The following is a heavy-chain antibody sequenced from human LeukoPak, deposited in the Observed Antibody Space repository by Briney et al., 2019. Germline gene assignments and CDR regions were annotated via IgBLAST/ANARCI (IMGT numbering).Heavy chain of an antibody. CDR1: GFTFEDYA. V-gene: IGHV3-9*01. CDR2: IRWNSGSI. D-gene: IGHD4-17*01. CDR3: AKDSYGAKLYYFDY. Sequence: GRSLRLSCAASGFTFEDYAMLWVRQAPRKGLEWVSGIRWNSGSIGYADSVKGRFTISRDNAKNSLYLQMNSLRAEDTALYYCAKDSYGAKLYYFDYWGQGTLVTVSS. J-gene: IGHJ4*02.